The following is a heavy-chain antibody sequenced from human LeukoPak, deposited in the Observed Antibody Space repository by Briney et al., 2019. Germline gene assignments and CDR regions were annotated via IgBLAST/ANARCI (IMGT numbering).Heavy chain of an antibody. V-gene: IGHV4-39*07. Sequence: PSETLSLTCTVSGGSISSSSYYWGWTRQPPGKGLEWIGSIYYSGSTYYNPSLKSRVTISVDTSKNQFSLKLSSVTAADTAVYYCAREITSASEWSRGTQNGMDVWGQGTTVTVSS. CDR3: AREITSASEWSRGTQNGMDV. CDR2: IYYSGST. D-gene: IGHD2-8*01. J-gene: IGHJ6*02. CDR1: GGSISSSSYY.